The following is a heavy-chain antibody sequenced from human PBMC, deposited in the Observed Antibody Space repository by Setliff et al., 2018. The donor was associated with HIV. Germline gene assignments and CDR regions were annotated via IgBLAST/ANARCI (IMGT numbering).Heavy chain of an antibody. CDR1: GVSVSGGGYY. V-gene: IGHV4-31*03. Sequence: LSLTCTVSGVSVSGGGYYWSWIRQHPGKGLEWIGDVHHTGTTYLNPSLKSRITISVDTSKNQFSLKLGFVTAADTAVYHCARGESSTWDLAEHFQHWGHGTLVTVSS. J-gene: IGHJ1*01. D-gene: IGHD2-2*01. CDR3: ARGESSTWDLAEHFQH. CDR2: VHHTGTT.